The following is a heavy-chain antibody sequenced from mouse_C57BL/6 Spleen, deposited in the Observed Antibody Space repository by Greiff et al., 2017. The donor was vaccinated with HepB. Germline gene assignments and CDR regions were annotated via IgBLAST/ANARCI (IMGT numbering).Heavy chain of an antibody. V-gene: IGHV1-39*01. Sequence: VQLKESGPELVKPGASVKISCKASGYSFTDYNMNWVKQSNGKSLEWIGVINPNYGTTSYNQKFKGKATLTVDQSSSTAYMQRNSLTSEASAVYYCAREEYYYGSRLYFDYWGQGTTLTVSS. D-gene: IGHD1-1*01. CDR3: AREEYYYGSRLYFDY. CDR2: INPNYGTT. J-gene: IGHJ2*01. CDR1: GYSFTDYN.